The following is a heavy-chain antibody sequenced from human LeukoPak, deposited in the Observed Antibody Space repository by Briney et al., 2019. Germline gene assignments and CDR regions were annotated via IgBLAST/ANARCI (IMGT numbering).Heavy chain of an antibody. Sequence: SPRLFCAASGFTFDDYAMPWVRQASGKGPEWVSGVSWNSGSIGYADSVKGRFTISRDNAKNSLYLQMNSLRAEDTALYYCAKTKDLGGSCLDYWGQGTLVTVSS. CDR3: AKTKDLGGSCLDY. CDR2: VSWNSGSI. V-gene: IGHV3-9*01. D-gene: IGHD2-15*01. CDR1: GFTFDDYA. J-gene: IGHJ4*02.